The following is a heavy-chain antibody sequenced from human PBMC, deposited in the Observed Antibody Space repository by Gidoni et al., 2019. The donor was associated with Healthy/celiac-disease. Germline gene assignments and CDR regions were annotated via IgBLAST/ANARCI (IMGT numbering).Heavy chain of an antibody. D-gene: IGHD4-17*01. V-gene: IGHV5-51*01. Sequence: EVQLVPSGAEVKKPGESLKISCKGSGYSFTSYWIGGVRQMPGTGLEWMGIIYPGDSDTRYSPSFQGQVTISADKSISTAYLQWSSLKASDTAMYYCARQTLMTTPAGGGPWILWGQGTTVTVSS. CDR1: GYSFTSYW. CDR2: IYPGDSDT. CDR3: ARQTLMTTPAGGGPWIL. J-gene: IGHJ6*02.